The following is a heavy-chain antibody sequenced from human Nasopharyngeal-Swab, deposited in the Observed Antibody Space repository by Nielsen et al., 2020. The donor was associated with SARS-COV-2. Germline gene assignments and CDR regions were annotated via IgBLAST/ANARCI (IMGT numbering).Heavy chain of an antibody. CDR2: INPSGGQT. CDR3: ARDLDPATAGALDI. D-gene: IGHD2-2*01. Sequence: ASVKVSCKASGYTFRIYYMHWVRQAPGQGLEWMGLINPSGGQTTHAQKFQGRVTMTRDTSTSTVYMELSSLRSEDTAVYYCARDLDPATAGALDIWGQGTMVTVSS. V-gene: IGHV1-46*01. J-gene: IGHJ3*02. CDR1: GYTFRIYY.